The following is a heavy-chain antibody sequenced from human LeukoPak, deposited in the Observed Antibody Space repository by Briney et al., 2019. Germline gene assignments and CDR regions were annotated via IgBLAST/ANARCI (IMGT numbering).Heavy chain of an antibody. J-gene: IGHJ3*02. CDR2: INHSGST. Sequence: KPSETLSLTCAVYGGSFRGYYWSWIRQPPGKGLEWIGEINHSGSTNYNPSLKSRVTISVDTSKNQFSLKLSSVTAADTAVYYCARALPDAFDIWGQGTMVTVSS. CDR3: ARALPDAFDI. CDR1: GGSFRGYY. V-gene: IGHV4-34*01.